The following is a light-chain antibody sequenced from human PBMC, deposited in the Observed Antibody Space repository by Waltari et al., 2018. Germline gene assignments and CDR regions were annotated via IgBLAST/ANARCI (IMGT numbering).Light chain of an antibody. CDR2: GAS. CDR3: LQRSGWPRT. V-gene: IGKV3-15*01. CDR1: QSVSTS. Sequence: EIVMTQSPATLSLSPGERATLSCRASQSVSTSLDWYQQKPGQAPRLLIYGASSRATGIPDSFSGSGSGTDFTLTISSLEPEDVAVYYCLQRSGWPRTFGQGTKVEIK. J-gene: IGKJ1*01.